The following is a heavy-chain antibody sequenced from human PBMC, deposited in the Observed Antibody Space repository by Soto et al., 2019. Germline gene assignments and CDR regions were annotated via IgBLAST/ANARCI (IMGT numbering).Heavy chain of an antibody. CDR2: MKPNSGNT. J-gene: IGHJ3*02. CDR3: ARAQDYLGAFNK. V-gene: IGHV1-8*01. CDR1: GYTFISYD. Sequence: QVQLVQSGAEVKKPGASVKVSCKASGYTFISYDINWVRQATGQGLEWMGWMKPNSGNTGYAQKFHGRVTMTRNNCISTDEKELRSLRSEDTAGYYCARAQDYLGAFNKWGQGTMVTVSS. D-gene: IGHD4-17*01.